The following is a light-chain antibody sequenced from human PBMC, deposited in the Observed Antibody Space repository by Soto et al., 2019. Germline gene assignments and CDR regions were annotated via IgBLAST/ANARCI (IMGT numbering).Light chain of an antibody. Sequence: EIGLTQPPGTLSLSPGERVTLSCRASQSVSSNYVDWYQQKSGQAPRRLNYGASSRATGIPDRFSGSGSVTDFTITIDRLEPEDFAVYYCQQDGRSPITFGQGTRLVIK. J-gene: IGKJ5*01. CDR1: QSVSSNY. CDR2: GAS. CDR3: QQDGRSPIT. V-gene: IGKV3-20*01.